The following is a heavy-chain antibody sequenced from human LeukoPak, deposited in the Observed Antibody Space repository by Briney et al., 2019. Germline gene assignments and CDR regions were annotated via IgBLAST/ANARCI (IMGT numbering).Heavy chain of an antibody. Sequence: GGSLRLSCAASGFTFSSYWMHWVRQAPGKGLEWVAFIRYDGSNKYYADSVKGRFTISRDNSKNTLYLQMNSLRAEDTAVYYCAKDYHFGGPYCTNGVCYTPDGPDYWGQGTLVTVSS. CDR2: IRYDGSNK. V-gene: IGHV3-30*02. CDR1: GFTFSSYW. D-gene: IGHD2-8*01. J-gene: IGHJ4*02. CDR3: AKDYHFGGPYCTNGVCYTPDGPDY.